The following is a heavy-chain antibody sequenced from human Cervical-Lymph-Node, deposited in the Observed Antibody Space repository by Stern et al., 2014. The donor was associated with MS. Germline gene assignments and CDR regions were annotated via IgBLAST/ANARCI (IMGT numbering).Heavy chain of an antibody. J-gene: IGHJ6*02. D-gene: IGHD1-26*01. Sequence: QLVQSGAEVKKPGSSVKVSCKASGGTFSSYAISWVRQAPGQGLEWMGGSIPIFGTTNYAQKFHGRVTITSDEPTSTASIELSSLRFEDTAVYYCARGELKEGLVRGMDVWGQGTTVTVSS. CDR3: ARGELKEGLVRGMDV. V-gene: IGHV1-69*01. CDR1: GGTFSSYA. CDR2: SIPIFGTT.